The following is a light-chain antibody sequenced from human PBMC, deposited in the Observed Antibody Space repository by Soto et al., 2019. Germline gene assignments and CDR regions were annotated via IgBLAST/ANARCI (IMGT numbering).Light chain of an antibody. J-gene: IGLJ1*01. V-gene: IGLV2-14*01. Sequence: QSALTQPASVSGSPGQSIIISCTGTSSDVGGYNYVSWYQQHPGKAPKLMIYKVSNRPSGVSNRFSGSKSGNTASLTISGLQAEDEADYYCSSYTSSSTLVFGTGTKVTVL. CDR1: SSDVGGYNY. CDR2: KVS. CDR3: SSYTSSSTLV.